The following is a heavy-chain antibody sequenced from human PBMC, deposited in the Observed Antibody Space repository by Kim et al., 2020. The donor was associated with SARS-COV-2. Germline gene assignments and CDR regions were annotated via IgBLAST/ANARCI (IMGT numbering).Heavy chain of an antibody. D-gene: IGHD3-16*01. CDR2: ISTDSSFR. Sequence: GGSLRLSCAASGFTLRTYSMSWLRQAPGKGLEWVATISTDSSFRHYADSPKGRFTISRDNAENSLYLQMNSLRVEDTAVYYCARDAAGLGTLIFDSWGQG. CDR1: GFTLRTYS. J-gene: IGHJ4*02. CDR3: ARDAAGLGTLIFDS. V-gene: IGHV3-21*01.